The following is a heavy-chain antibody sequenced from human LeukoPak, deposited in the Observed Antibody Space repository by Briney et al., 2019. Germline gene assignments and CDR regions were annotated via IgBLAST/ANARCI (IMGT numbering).Heavy chain of an antibody. D-gene: IGHD5-18*01. J-gene: IGHJ3*02. CDR1: GFTFTSYW. Sequence: PGGSLRLSCAASGFTFTSYWMHWVRQAPVQGPLWVSRINTDGSVTNYADSVKGRFSISRDNAKNTVYLQMNSLRAEDTAVYYCARWRGFSYGWHAFDIWGQGTLVTVSS. V-gene: IGHV3-74*01. CDR3: ARWRGFSYGWHAFDI. CDR2: INTDGSVT.